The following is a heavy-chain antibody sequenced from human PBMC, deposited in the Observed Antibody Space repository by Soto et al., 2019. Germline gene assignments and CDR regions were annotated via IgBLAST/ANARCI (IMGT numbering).Heavy chain of an antibody. V-gene: IGHV4-59*01. D-gene: IGHD6-19*01. J-gene: IGHJ4*02. CDR2: IYYSGST. CDR3: ARAVAGPKQIDY. CDR1: GGSISSYY. Sequence: SETLSLTCTVPGGSISSYYWSWIRQPPGKGLEWIGYIYYSGSTNYNPSLKSRVTISVDTSKNQFSLKLSSVTAADTAVYYCARAVAGPKQIDYWGQGTLVTVSS.